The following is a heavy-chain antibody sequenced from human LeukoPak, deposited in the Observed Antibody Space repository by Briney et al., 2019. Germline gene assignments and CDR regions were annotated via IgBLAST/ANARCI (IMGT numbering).Heavy chain of an antibody. Sequence: PGGSLRLSCAASGFTFSSYEMNWVRQAPGKGLEWVSYISSSGSTIYYADSVKGRFTISGDNAKNSLYLQMNSLRAEDTAVYYCARGIAVAGDEFDYWGQGTLVTVSS. CDR2: ISSSGSTI. V-gene: IGHV3-48*03. CDR1: GFTFSSYE. CDR3: ARGIAVAGDEFDY. D-gene: IGHD6-19*01. J-gene: IGHJ4*02.